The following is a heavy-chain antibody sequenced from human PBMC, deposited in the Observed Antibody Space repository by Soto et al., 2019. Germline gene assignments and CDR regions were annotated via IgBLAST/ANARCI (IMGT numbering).Heavy chain of an antibody. V-gene: IGHV1-46*03. D-gene: IGHD4-17*01. CDR2: INPSGGST. Sequence: ASVKVSCKASGYTFTSYYMHWVRQAPGKGLEWMGIINPSGGSTSYAQKFQGRVTMTRDTSTSTVYMELSSLRSEDTAVYYCARDHVPTVTTREGWFDPWGQGTLVTVPQ. CDR1: GYTFTSYY. J-gene: IGHJ5*02. CDR3: ARDHVPTVTTREGWFDP.